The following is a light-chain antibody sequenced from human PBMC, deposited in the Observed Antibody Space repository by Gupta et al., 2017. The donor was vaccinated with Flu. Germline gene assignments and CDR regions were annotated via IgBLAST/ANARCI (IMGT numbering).Light chain of an antibody. Sequence: QSGTISCTGTSSDVGGYNYVSWYQQHPGKAPKLMIYEVTKRPSGVPDRFSGSKSGNTASLTVSGLQAEDEADYYCSSFAGSSNVFGTGTKVTVL. V-gene: IGLV2-8*01. CDR2: EVT. CDR1: SSDVGGYNY. J-gene: IGLJ1*01. CDR3: SSFAGSSNV.